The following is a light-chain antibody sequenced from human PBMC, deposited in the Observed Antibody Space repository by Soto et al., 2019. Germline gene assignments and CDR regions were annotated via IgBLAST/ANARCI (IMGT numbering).Light chain of an antibody. CDR1: QTISGW. CDR3: LQYNGYYRT. J-gene: IGKJ1*01. CDR2: DAS. V-gene: IGKV1-5*01. Sequence: IQMTQSPSTLSASVGDTVTITCRASQTISGWLAWSQPRPGKAPNLLIFDASTLESGVPSRFSGSGSGTTFTLTISSLQSDDFATYYCLQYNGYYRTFGQGTKVDIK.